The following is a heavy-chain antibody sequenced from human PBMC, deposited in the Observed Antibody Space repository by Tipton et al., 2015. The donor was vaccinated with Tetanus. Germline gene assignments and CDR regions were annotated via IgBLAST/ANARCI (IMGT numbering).Heavy chain of an antibody. J-gene: IGHJ6*02. CDR3: ARDRGDYIYYGMDV. V-gene: IGHV1-2*02. Sequence: QLVQSGAEVKKPGASLKVSCKASGYTFTGYYLYWVRQAPGQGLEWMGWIDPNSGGTIYAQKFQGRVTMTRDTSISTAYMELGRLRSDDTAVYYCARDRGDYIYYGMDVWGPGTTVTVTS. CDR2: IDPNSGGT. D-gene: IGHD3-22*01. CDR1: GYTFTGYY.